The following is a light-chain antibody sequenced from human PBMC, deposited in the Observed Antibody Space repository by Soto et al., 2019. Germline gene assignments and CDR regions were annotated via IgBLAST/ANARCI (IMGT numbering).Light chain of an antibody. CDR2: GVS. CDR1: QSVSSN. J-gene: IGKJ1*01. CDR3: QQYNNWPPTWT. V-gene: IGKV3-15*01. Sequence: EILMTQSPDTLSVSPGERATLSCRASQSVSSNSAWYQQKPGQAPRLLIYGVSTRATGIPGRFSGSGSGTEFTLTISSLQSEDFAVYYCQQYNNWPPTWTFGQGTKVDIK.